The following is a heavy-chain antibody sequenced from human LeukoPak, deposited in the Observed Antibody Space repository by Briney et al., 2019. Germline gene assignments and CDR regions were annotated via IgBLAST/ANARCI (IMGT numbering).Heavy chain of an antibody. CDR3: AKGGDYYGSGSLQIYYFDF. V-gene: IGHV3-23*01. CDR2: ISGSGGST. CDR1: GFTFSSYA. Sequence: GGSLRLSCAASGFTFSSYAMSWVRQAPGKGLEWVSAISGSGGSTYYADFVKGRFTISRDNSKNTLYLQINSLRAEDTAVYYCAKGGDYYGSGSLQIYYFDFWGQGTLVTVSS. D-gene: IGHD3-10*01. J-gene: IGHJ4*02.